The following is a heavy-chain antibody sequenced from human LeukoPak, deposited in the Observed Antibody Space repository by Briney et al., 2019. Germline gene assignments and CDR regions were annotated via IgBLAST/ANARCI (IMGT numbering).Heavy chain of an antibody. CDR1: GFTFSNYW. Sequence: GGSLRLSCAAAGFTFSNYWMHWVRQAPGKGLVWVSRIKSDGRTNYADSVKGRFTISRDNAKNTVSLLMNSLRAEDTGVYYCARAPSEIGGYYPEYFRHWGQGTLVTVSS. CDR3: ARAPSEIGGYYPEYFRH. D-gene: IGHD3-22*01. CDR2: IKSDGRT. J-gene: IGHJ1*01. V-gene: IGHV3-74*01.